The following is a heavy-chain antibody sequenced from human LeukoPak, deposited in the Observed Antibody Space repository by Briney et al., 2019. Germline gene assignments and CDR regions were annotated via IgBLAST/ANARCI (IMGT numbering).Heavy chain of an antibody. CDR1: GYSFATYG. CDR3: ARDTYGDYPLDY. Sequence: ASVKVSCKASGYSFATYGISWVRQAPGQGLEWMGWISPYDGNTKYSQKFQGRVTLTTETSTTTAYMELRNLRSDDTAVYYCARDTYGDYPLDYWGQGTLVTVSS. J-gene: IGHJ4*02. D-gene: IGHD4-17*01. V-gene: IGHV1-18*01. CDR2: ISPYDGNT.